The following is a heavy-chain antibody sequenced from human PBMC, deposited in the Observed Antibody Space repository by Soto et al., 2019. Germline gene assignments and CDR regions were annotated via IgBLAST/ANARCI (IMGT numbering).Heavy chain of an antibody. CDR3: ARLSLGRVPIVQRWTGYYYYGMDV. Sequence: SETLSLTCTVSGGSISSSSYYWGWIRQPPGKGLEWIGSIYYSGSTYYNPSLKSRVTISVDTSKNQFSLKLSSVTAADTAVYYCARLSLGRVPIVQRWTGYYYYGMDVWGQGTTVTVSS. V-gene: IGHV4-39*01. CDR1: GGSISSSSYY. CDR2: IYYSGST. D-gene: IGHD3-16*01. J-gene: IGHJ6*02.